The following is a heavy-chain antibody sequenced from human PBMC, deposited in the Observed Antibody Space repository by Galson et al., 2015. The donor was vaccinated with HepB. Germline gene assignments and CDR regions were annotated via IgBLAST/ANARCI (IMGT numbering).Heavy chain of an antibody. J-gene: IGHJ3*02. CDR3: ALSYCGGDCFSRPSDAFDI. D-gene: IGHD2-21*01. CDR2: IYPGDSDT. CDR1: GYSFTRYW. Sequence: QSGAEVKKPGESLKISCKSVGYSFTRYWIGWVRQMPGKGLEWMGIIYPGDSDTRYSPSFQGQVTISADKSISTAYLQWSSLKASDTAMYYCALSYCGGDCFSRPSDAFDIWGQGTMIIVS. V-gene: IGHV5-51*03.